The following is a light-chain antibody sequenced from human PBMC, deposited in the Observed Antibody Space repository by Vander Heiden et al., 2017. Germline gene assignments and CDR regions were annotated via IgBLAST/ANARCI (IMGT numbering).Light chain of an antibody. CDR1: QNIKNY. V-gene: IGKV1-39*01. CDR3: RQSYSTPLT. CDR2: AAS. Sequence: DIQMTQPPSSLSASVGDRVTITCRASQNIKNYLNWYQQKPGKAPKLLIYAASSLQSGVPSRFSGSGSGTDFTLTISSLQPEDFATYYCRQSYSTPLTFGGGTKVEIK. J-gene: IGKJ4*01.